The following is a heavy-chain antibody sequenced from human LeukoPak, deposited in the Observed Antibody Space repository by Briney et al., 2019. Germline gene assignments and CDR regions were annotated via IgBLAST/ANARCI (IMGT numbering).Heavy chain of an antibody. D-gene: IGHD5-12*01. CDR2: ITHSGST. CDR3: ARPGYSGYDIDY. J-gene: IGHJ4*02. Sequence: ETLSLTCAVYGGSFSGYYWSWIRQPPGKGLEWIGEITHSGSTNYNPSLKSRVTISVDTSKNQFSLKLSSVTAADTAVYYCARPGYSGYDIDYWGQGTLVTVSS. V-gene: IGHV4-34*01. CDR1: GGSFSGYY.